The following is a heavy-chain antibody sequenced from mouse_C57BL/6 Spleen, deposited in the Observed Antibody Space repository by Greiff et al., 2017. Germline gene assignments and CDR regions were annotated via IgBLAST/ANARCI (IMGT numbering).Heavy chain of an antibody. CDR2: IYPRSGNT. CDR1: GYTFTSYG. V-gene: IGHV1-81*01. CDR3: ARKSSGYQGNYFDY. Sequence: QVHVKQSGAELARPGASVKLSCKASGYTFTSYGISWVKQRTGQGLEWIGEIYPRSGNTYYNEKFKGKATLTADKSSSTAYMELRSLTSEDSAVYFCARKSSGYQGNYFDYWGQGTTLTVSS. D-gene: IGHD3-2*02. J-gene: IGHJ2*01.